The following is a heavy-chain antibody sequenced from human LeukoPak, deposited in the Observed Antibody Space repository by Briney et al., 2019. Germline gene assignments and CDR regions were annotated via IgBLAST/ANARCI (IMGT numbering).Heavy chain of an antibody. V-gene: IGHV4-39*01. Sequence: SETLSLTCTVSGGSISSSNYYWGWIRQPPGKGLGWFGRIYYSGSTYYNPSLKSRVTISVDTSKNQFSLELTSVTAADTAVYYCARRAPYYYMDVWGTGTTVTVSS. J-gene: IGHJ6*03. CDR1: GGSISSSNYY. CDR3: ARRAPYYYMDV. CDR2: IYYSGST.